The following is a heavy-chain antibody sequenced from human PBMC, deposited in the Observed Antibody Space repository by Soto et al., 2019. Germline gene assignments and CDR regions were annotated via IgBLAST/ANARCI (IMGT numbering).Heavy chain of an antibody. CDR3: AKDWRSNYYDSSGSLD. D-gene: IGHD3-22*01. J-gene: IGHJ4*02. V-gene: IGHV3-30*18. CDR1: GFTFSSYG. Sequence: GGSLRLSCAASGFTFSSYGMHWVRQAPGKGLEWVAVISYDGSNKYYADSVKGRFTISRDNSKNTLYLQMNSLRAEDTAVYYCAKDWRSNYYDSSGSLDWGQGTLVTVSS. CDR2: ISYDGSNK.